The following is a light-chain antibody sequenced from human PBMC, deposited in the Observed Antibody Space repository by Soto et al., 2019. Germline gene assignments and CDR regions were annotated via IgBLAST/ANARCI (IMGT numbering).Light chain of an antibody. CDR1: SSDVGAYRY. CDR2: DVS. J-gene: IGLJ2*01. V-gene: IGLV2-11*01. CDR3: CAYAGSYTVL. Sequence: QSALTQPRSVSGSPGQSVTISCTGTSSDVGAYRYVSWYQQYPGKVPKLMIYDVSERPSGVPDRFSGSKSGNTASMTISVLQAEDEADYYCCAYAGSYTVLFGGGTKLTVL.